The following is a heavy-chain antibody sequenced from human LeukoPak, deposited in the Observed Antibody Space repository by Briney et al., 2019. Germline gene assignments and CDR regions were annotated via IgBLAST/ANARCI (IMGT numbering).Heavy chain of an antibody. V-gene: IGHV4-34*01. J-gene: IGHJ4*02. CDR2: INHSGST. Sequence: SETLSLTCAVYGGSFSGYYWSWIRQPPGKGLEWIGEINHSGSTNYNPSLKSRVTISVDTSKNQFSLKLSSVTAADTAVYYCATSGYDNHQIDYWGQGTLVTVFS. CDR3: ATSGYDNHQIDY. D-gene: IGHD5-12*01. CDR1: GGSFSGYY.